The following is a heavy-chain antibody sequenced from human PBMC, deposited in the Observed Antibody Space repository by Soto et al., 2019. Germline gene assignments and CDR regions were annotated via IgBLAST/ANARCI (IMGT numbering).Heavy chain of an antibody. Sequence: KPSETLSLTCAVYGGSFSGYYWSWIRQPPGKGLEWIGEINHSGSTNYNPSLKSRVTISVDTSKNQFSLKLSSVTAADTAVYYCARDTGDIVVVPAAGNTSRFDPWGQGTLVTVSS. CDR1: GGSFSGYY. J-gene: IGHJ5*02. V-gene: IGHV4-34*01. CDR3: ARDTGDIVVVPAAGNTSRFDP. CDR2: INHSGST. D-gene: IGHD2-2*01.